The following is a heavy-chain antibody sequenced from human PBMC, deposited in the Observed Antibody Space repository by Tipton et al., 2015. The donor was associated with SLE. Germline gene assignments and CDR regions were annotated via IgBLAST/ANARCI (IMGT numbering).Heavy chain of an antibody. CDR2: IYRTGTT. V-gene: IGHV4-38-2*02. Sequence: TLSLTCIVSDDSVSSAYYWAWIRQPPGKGLQWIACIYRTGTTYVNPSLKSRVSMSMDTSNNRFSRTMTSLTVADTAVYYCARSWSGRREFDYWGPGTLVTVSS. CDR3: ARSWSGRREFDY. J-gene: IGHJ4*02. CDR1: DDSVSSAYY. D-gene: IGHD1-26*01.